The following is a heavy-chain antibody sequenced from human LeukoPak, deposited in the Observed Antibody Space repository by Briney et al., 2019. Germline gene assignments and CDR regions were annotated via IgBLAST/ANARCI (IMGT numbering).Heavy chain of an antibody. CDR1: GFTFSSYG. J-gene: IGHJ4*02. CDR3: AKDDGYDRR. Sequence: PGGSLRLSCAASGFTFSSYGMHWVRPAPGKGLEWVAVISYDGSNKYYADSVKGRFTISRDNSKNTLYLQMNSLRAEDTAVYYCAKDDGYDRRWGQGTLVTVSS. D-gene: IGHD5-12*01. CDR2: ISYDGSNK. V-gene: IGHV3-30*18.